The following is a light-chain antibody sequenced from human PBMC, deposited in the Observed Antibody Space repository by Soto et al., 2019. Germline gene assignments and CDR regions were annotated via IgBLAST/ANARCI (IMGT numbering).Light chain of an antibody. V-gene: IGKV2-28*01. Sequence: DIVVTQSPLSLTVTPGEPASISCRSSQSLLHTNGYSYVDWYLQKPGQPPQLLIYSVSNRASGVPDRFSGSGSGTDFTLRISRVEAEDAGVYYCMQPLRDPLTFGGGTKVEIK. CDR2: SVS. CDR3: MQPLRDPLT. CDR1: QSLLHTNGYSY. J-gene: IGKJ4*01.